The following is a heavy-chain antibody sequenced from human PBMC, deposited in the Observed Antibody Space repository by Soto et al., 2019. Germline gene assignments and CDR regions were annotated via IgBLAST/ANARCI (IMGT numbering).Heavy chain of an antibody. CDR1: GYTFTSYA. CDR3: AAKIGDIVVVPAAPDAFDI. Sequence: QVQLVQSGAEVKKPGASVKVSRKASGYTFTSYAMHWVRQAPGQRLEWMGWINAGNGNTKYSQKFQGRVTITRDTSASTAYMELSSLRSEDTAVYYCAAKIGDIVVVPAAPDAFDIWGQGTMVTVSS. V-gene: IGHV1-3*01. D-gene: IGHD2-2*01. J-gene: IGHJ3*02. CDR2: INAGNGNT.